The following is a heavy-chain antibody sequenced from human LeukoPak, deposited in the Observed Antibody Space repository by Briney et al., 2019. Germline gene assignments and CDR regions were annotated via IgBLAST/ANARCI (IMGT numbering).Heavy chain of an antibody. CDR1: GFTFSSYW. Sequence: GGSLRLSCAASGFTFSSYWMSWVRQAPGKGLEWVANIKQDGSEKYYVDSVKGRFTISRDNAKNSLYLQMNSLRAEDTAVYYCARDLRADSSGSTIDYWGQGTLVTVSS. D-gene: IGHD3-22*01. CDR2: IKQDGSEK. J-gene: IGHJ4*02. V-gene: IGHV3-7*01. CDR3: ARDLRADSSGSTIDY.